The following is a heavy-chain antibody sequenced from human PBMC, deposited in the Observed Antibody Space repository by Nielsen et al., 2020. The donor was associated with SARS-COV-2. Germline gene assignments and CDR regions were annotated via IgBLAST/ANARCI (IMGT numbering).Heavy chain of an antibody. CDR2: ISSTDSGATV. J-gene: IGHJ4*02. D-gene: IGHD1-26*01. CDR3: ARLSSAPWGEFDY. Sequence: GESLKISCTAFGFDFSDYCMSWLRQAPGKGLEWVSWISSTDSGATVNYPDSVRGRFTISRDNAKNSLYLQMNSLKNEDTAVYYCARLSSAPWGEFDYWGQGTQVTVSS. CDR1: GFDFSDYC. V-gene: IGHV3-11*04.